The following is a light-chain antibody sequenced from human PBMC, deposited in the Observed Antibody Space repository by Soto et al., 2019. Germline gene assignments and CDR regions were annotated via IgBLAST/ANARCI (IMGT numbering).Light chain of an antibody. CDR3: QQYGSSLWT. CDR2: GAS. CDR1: QSVGSSY. J-gene: IGKJ1*01. Sequence: EIVLTQSPGTLSLSPGEGATLSCRASQSVGSSYLAWYQQKPGQAPRLLIYGASSRATGIPDRFSGSGYGTDFPHTSSRLGPEDFAVYYCQQYGSSLWTFGQGTKVEIK. V-gene: IGKV3-20*01.